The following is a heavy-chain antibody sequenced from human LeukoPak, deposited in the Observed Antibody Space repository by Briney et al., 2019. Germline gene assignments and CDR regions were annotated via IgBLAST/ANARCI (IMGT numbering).Heavy chain of an antibody. V-gene: IGHV4-4*07. CDR1: GGSISSYY. J-gene: IGHJ3*02. D-gene: IGHD3-10*01. Sequence: SETLSLTCTVSGGSISSYYWSWIRQPAGKGLEWIGRIYTSGSTNYNPSLKSRVTMSVDTSKNQFSLKLSSVTAADTAVYYCAGNRYYYGSGTYNAFDIWGQGTMVTVSS. CDR2: IYTSGST. CDR3: AGNRYYYGSGTYNAFDI.